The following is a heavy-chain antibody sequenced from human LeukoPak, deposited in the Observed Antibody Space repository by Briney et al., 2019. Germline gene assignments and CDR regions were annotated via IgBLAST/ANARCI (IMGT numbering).Heavy chain of an antibody. CDR2: ISGSGTTT. D-gene: IGHD1-26*01. CDR1: GLTFRSYA. V-gene: IGHV3-23*01. CDR3: ARPSSGNYARSES. Sequence: GSLRLSCAASGLTFRSYAMTWVRQAPGKGLEWVSSISGSGTTTYFADSVKGRFTISRDNSKGSLYLQMNSLRDEDTAVYYCARPSSGNYARSESWGQGTLVTVSS. J-gene: IGHJ5*02.